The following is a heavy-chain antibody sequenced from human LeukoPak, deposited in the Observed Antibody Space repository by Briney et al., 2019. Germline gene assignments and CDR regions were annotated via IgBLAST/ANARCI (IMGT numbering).Heavy chain of an antibody. V-gene: IGHV4-34*01. Sequence: SETLSLTCAVYGGSFSGYYWSWIRQPPGKGLEWIAEINHSGGTNYNPSLKSRVTISVDTSKNQFSLKLSSVTAADTAVYYCARALRGSGYYYYYYMDVWGKGTTVTVSS. CDR3: ARALRGSGYYYYYYMDV. D-gene: IGHD3-10*01. CDR1: GGSFSGYY. CDR2: INHSGGT. J-gene: IGHJ6*03.